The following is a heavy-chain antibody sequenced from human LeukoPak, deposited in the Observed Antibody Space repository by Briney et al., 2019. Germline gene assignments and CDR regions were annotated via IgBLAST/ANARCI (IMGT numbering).Heavy chain of an antibody. J-gene: IGHJ4*02. Sequence: PSETLSLTCTVSGGSISTYYWNWFRQPPGKGLEWIGYIYSSGITNYNPSLKSRVTISVNTSKNQFSLILSSVTAADTAVYYCARDISGSYPGPFDYWGQGTLVTVSS. CDR2: IYSSGIT. CDR1: GGSISTYY. D-gene: IGHD1-26*01. CDR3: ARDISGSYPGPFDY. V-gene: IGHV4-59*01.